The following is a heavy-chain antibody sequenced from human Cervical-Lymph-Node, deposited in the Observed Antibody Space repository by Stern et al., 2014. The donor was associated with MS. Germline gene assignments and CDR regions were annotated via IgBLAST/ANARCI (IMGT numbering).Heavy chain of an antibody. J-gene: IGHJ6*02. V-gene: IGHV4-61*02. CDR3: ARFGYYYYYDMDV. Sequence: QVQLQESGPGLVKPSQTLSLTCSVSGDSISTGSYFWTWIRQPAGKGLEWMGRIYTSWATPYNPSLKRGVTISLNTPKNPLSLDLPSVPAADTAVYFCARFGYYYYYDMDVWGQGTTVTVSS. D-gene: IGHD3-10*01. CDR2: IYTSWAT. CDR1: GDSISTGSYF.